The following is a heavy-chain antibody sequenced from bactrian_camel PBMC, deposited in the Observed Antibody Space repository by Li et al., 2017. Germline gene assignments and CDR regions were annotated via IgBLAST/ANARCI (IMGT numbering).Heavy chain of an antibody. J-gene: IGHJ6*01. V-gene: IGHV3S40*01. CDR1: GYTYNRNC. CDR3: AARGPYCYTKLSVRDFTY. D-gene: IGHD2*01. Sequence: DVQLVESGGGSVQAGGSLRLSCAASGYTYNRNCMAWFRQAPGKEREGVARIATGRGNTYYADSVKGRFTISQDNAKNTVYLHMNSLKPEDTAMYYCAARGPYCYTKLSVRDFTYWGQGTQVTVS. CDR2: IATGRGNT.